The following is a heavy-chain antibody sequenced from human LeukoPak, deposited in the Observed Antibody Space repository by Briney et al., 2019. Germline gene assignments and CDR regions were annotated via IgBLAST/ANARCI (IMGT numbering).Heavy chain of an antibody. CDR2: INHSGST. D-gene: IGHD5-18*01. CDR3: AIRGYSYGPAFDY. Sequence: SETLSLTCAVYGGSFSGYYWSWIRQPPGKGLEWLGEINHSGSTNYNPSLKSRVTISVDTSKNQFSLKLSSVTAADTAVYYCAIRGYSYGPAFDYWGQGTLVTVSS. J-gene: IGHJ4*02. CDR1: GGSFSGYY. V-gene: IGHV4-34*01.